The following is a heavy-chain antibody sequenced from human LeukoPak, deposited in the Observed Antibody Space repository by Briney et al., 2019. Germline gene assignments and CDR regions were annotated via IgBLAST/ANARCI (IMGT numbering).Heavy chain of an antibody. CDR2: IWYDGSNK. Sequence: GRSLRLSCAASGFTFSSYGMHWVRQAPGKGLEWVAVIWYDGSNKYYADSVKGRFTISRDNSKNTLYLQMNSLRAEDTAVYYCASLHYYGSGSSSYYYGMDVWGKGTTVTVSS. J-gene: IGHJ6*04. CDR1: GFTFSSYG. D-gene: IGHD3-10*01. V-gene: IGHV3-33*01. CDR3: ASLHYYGSGSSSYYYGMDV.